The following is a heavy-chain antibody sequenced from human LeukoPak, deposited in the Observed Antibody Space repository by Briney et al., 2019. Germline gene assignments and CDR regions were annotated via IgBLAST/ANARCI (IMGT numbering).Heavy chain of an antibody. CDR2: VYISGGV. D-gene: IGHD6-13*01. CDR1: GDSISTGTDY. Sequence: PSETLSLTCTVSGDSISTGTDYWVWFRQPPGKGLEGIGSVYISGGVYYNTSLNSRVTMSLDRSKNQFSLMLNSVSAAHTALYNSAREGGYIAGRGVDYWGQGTLVTVSS. V-gene: IGHV4-39*07. CDR3: AREGGYIAGRGVDY. J-gene: IGHJ4*02.